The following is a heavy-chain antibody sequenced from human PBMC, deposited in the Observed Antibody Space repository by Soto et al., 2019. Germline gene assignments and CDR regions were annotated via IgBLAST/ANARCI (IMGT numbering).Heavy chain of an antibody. CDR3: VRENYYYGMDV. V-gene: IGHV3-64*04. J-gene: IGHJ6*02. CDR2: ISSNGGST. Sequence: GSLRLSCSASGFTFSSYAMHWVRQAPGKGLEYVSAISSNGGSTYYADSVKGRFTISRDNSKNTLYLQMNSLRVEDTAMYYCVRENYYYGMDVWGQGTAVTVSS. CDR1: GFTFSSYA.